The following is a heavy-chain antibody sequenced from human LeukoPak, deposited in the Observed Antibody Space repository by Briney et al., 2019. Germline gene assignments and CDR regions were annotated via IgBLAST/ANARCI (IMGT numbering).Heavy chain of an antibody. D-gene: IGHD4-17*01. CDR2: IYYSGST. Sequence: SETLSLTCIVSGGSISGYYWSWIRQPPGKGLEWIGYIYYSGSTNYNPSLKSRVTISVDTSKNQFSLRLSSVTAADTAVYYWARLIRGWDDYGDYRWFDPWGQGTLVTVSS. J-gene: IGHJ5*02. CDR1: GGSISGYY. V-gene: IGHV4-59*08. CDR3: ARLIRGWDDYGDYRWFDP.